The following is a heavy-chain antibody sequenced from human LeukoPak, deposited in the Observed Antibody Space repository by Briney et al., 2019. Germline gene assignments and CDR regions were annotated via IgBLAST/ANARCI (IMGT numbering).Heavy chain of an antibody. CDR2: IYSGGST. CDR1: GFTVSSNY. D-gene: IGHD4/OR15-4a*01. J-gene: IGHJ4*02. CDR3: ARRAGAYSHPYDY. Sequence: QSGGSLRLSCAASGFTVSSNYMSWVRQAPGKGLEWVSVIYSGGSTYYADSVKGRFTISRDNSKNTLYLQMNSLRAEDTAVYDCARRAGAYSHPYDYWGQGTLVTVSS. V-gene: IGHV3-66*04.